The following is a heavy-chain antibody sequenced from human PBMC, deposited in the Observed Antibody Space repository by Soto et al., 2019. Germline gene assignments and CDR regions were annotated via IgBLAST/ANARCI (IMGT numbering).Heavy chain of an antibody. CDR2: IYYSGST. CDR3: ARYGMGIDAFDI. V-gene: IGHV4-39*01. Sequence: SETLSLTCTVSGGSISSSSYYWGWIRQPPGKGLEWIGSIYYSGSTYYNPSLKSRVTISVDTSKNQFSLKLSSVTAADTAVYYCARYGMGIDAFDIWGQGTMVTVSS. J-gene: IGHJ3*02. D-gene: IGHD6-13*01. CDR1: GGSISSSSYY.